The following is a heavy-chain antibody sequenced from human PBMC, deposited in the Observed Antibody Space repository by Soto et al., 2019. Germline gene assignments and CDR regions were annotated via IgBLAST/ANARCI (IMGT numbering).Heavy chain of an antibody. V-gene: IGHV3-23*01. CDR1: GFTFSSYA. CDR2: ISGSGGST. D-gene: IGHD3-10*01. CDR3: AKVPTALTLITMVDRGY. J-gene: IGHJ4*02. Sequence: GGSLRLSCAASGFTFSSYAMSWVRQAPGKGLEWVSAISGSGGSTYYADSVKGRFTISRDNSKNTLYLQMNSLRAEDTAVYYCAKVPTALTLITMVDRGYWGQGTLVTVSS.